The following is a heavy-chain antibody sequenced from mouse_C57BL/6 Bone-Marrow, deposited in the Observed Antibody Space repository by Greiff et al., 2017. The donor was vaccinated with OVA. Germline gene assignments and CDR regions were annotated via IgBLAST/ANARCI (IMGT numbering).Heavy chain of an antibody. CDR2: IWSDGST. CDR1: GFSLTSYG. J-gene: IGHJ4*01. CDR3: ARYYGSSPYYYAMDY. V-gene: IGHV2-6*03. Sequence: VQLQQSGPGLVAPSQSLSITCTVSGFSLTSYGVHWVRQPPGKGLEWLVVIWSDGSTTYNSALKSRLSISKDNSKSQVFLKMNSLQTDDTAMYYCARYYGSSPYYYAMDYWGQGTSVTVSS. D-gene: IGHD1-1*01.